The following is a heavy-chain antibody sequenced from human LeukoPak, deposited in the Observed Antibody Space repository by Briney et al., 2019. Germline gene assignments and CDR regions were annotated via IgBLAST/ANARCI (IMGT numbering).Heavy chain of an antibody. J-gene: IGHJ4*02. V-gene: IGHV4-34*01. CDR2: INHSGST. D-gene: IGHD5-18*01. CDR3: ARGRGYSYGHYFDY. Sequence: SETPSLTCAVYGGSFSGYYWSWIRQPPGKGLEWIGEINHSGSTNYNPSLKSRVTISVDTSKNQFSLKLSSVTAADTAVYYCARGRGYSYGHYFDYWGQGTLVTVSS. CDR1: GGSFSGYY.